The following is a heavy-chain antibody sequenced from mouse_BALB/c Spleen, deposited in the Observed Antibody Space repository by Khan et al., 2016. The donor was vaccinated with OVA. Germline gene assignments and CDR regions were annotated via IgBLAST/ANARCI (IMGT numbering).Heavy chain of an antibody. D-gene: IGHD1-1*01. CDR2: ISGDSSTI. CDR3: ATSYYYGYYFEY. Sequence: EVELVESGGGLVQPGGSRKLSCAASGFTFSSYGMHWVRQAPEKGLEWVAYISGDSSTIYYADTVKGRFTISRDNPKNTLFLQMTSLMSEDTTMYYCATSYYYGYYFEYWGPGTTLTVSS. J-gene: IGHJ2*01. CDR1: GFTFSSYG. V-gene: IGHV5-17*02.